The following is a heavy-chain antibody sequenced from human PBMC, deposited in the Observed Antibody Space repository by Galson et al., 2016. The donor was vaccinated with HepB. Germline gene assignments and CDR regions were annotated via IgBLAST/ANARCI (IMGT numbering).Heavy chain of an antibody. Sequence: SLRLSCAASGFTFSYYAIHWVRQAPGKGLEWVAVISYDGSNKYYADSVKGRFTISRDNSKNMLYLQMNSLRAEDTAVYYCARSGWRWRGIDVWGQGTTVTGSS. V-gene: IGHV3-30*04. D-gene: IGHD4-23*01. CDR2: ISYDGSNK. CDR1: GFTFSYYA. J-gene: IGHJ6*02. CDR3: ARSGWRWRGIDV.